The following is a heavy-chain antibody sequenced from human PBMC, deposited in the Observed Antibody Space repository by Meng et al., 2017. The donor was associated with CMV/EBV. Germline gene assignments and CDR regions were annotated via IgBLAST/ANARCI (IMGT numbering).Heavy chain of an antibody. J-gene: IGHJ4*02. CDR1: GLSLSTSGVG. Sequence: MTLTQSCPSPVKPTQTLTLACPFSGLSLSTSGVGVGWIRQPSGKALEWLALIYWDDDKRYSPSLKSRLTITKDTSKNQVVLTMTNMGPVDTATYYCAHRGSYGYHGYWGQGTLVTVSS. CDR2: IYWDDDK. D-gene: IGHD5-18*01. V-gene: IGHV2-5*02. CDR3: AHRGSYGYHGY.